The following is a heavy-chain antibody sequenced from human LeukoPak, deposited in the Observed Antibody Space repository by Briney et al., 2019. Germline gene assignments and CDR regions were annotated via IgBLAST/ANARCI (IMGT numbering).Heavy chain of an antibody. CDR3: VRGGQGDGYSADEAFDF. V-gene: IGHV6-1*01. D-gene: IGHD5-24*01. CDR2: TYYRSKWYN. Sequence: SQTLSLTCAISGDSVSSNTTACNWIRQSPSRGLERLVRTYYRSKWYNDYAISVKSRITINPDTSKNHFSLQLNSVTAEDTAVYYCVRGGQGDGYSADEAFDFWGQGTVVTVSS. J-gene: IGHJ3*01. CDR1: GDSVSSNTTA.